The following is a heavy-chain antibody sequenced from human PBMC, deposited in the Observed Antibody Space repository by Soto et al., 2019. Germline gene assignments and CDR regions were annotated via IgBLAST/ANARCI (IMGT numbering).Heavy chain of an antibody. D-gene: IGHD3-10*01. CDR1: GDSVSSGSY. V-gene: IGHV4-38-2*02. CDR3: AGESYYGSGSSG. CDR2: IYHSGST. J-gene: IGHJ4*02. Sequence: PSETLSLTCTVSGDSVSSGSYWSWIRQPPGKGLEWIGYIYHSGSTYYNPSLKSRVTISVDRSKNQFSLKLSSVTAADTAVYYCAGESYYGSGSSGWGQGTLVTVS.